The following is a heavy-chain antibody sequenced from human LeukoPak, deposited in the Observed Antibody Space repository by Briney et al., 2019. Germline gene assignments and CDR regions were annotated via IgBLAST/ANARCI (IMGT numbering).Heavy chain of an antibody. CDR2: IKSKTDGETT. CDR3: TTVYSDSSGYYFNYCDY. D-gene: IGHD3-22*01. Sequence: GGSLRLSCAASGFTVSNAWMSWVRQAPGKGLEWVGRIKSKTDGETTDYAAPVKGRFTISRDDSKNTLYLQMNSLKAEDTAVYYCTTVYSDSSGYYFNYCDYWGQGTLVTVST. V-gene: IGHV3-15*01. J-gene: IGHJ4*02. CDR1: GFTVSNAW.